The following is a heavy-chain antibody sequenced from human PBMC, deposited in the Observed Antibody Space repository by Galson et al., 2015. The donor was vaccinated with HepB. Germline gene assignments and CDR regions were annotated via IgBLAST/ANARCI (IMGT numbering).Heavy chain of an antibody. D-gene: IGHD2-2*01. CDR1: GFTFSSYS. V-gene: IGHV3-48*01. Sequence: SLRLSCAASGFTFSSYSMNWVRQAPGKGLEWVSYISSSSSTIYYADSVKGRFTISRDNAKNSLYLQMNSLRAEDTAVYYCARDGSTSSFDYRGQGTLVTVSS. CDR2: ISSSSSTI. J-gene: IGHJ4*02. CDR3: ARDGSTSSFDY.